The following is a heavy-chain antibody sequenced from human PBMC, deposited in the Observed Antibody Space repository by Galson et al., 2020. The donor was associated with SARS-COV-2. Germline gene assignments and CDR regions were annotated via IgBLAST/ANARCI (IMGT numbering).Heavy chain of an antibody. Sequence: SGPTLVKPTQTLTLTCTFSGFSLSTSGMYVSWIRQPPGKALEWLARIDWDDHKYYSTSLKTRLTISKDTSKNQVVLTMTDMDSVDTATYYCARMVGGYSGGWSVDYWGQGTLVTVSS. CDR3: ARMVGGYSGGWSVDY. V-gene: IGHV2-70*11. CDR1: GFSLSTSGMY. D-gene: IGHD6-19*01. J-gene: IGHJ4*02. CDR2: IDWDDHK.